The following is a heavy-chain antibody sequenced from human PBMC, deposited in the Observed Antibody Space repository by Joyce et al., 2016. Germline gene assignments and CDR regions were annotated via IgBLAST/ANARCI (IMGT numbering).Heavy chain of an antibody. V-gene: IGHV5-10-1*03. CDR1: GYSFGSYW. Sequence: EVQLVQSGGEVKKPGESLKISCKSSGYSFGSYWIAWVRQMPGKGLGWMGTIDPIDSYIEYSPSFQGHVTISVDKSIKTASLQWDSLKASDTAMYYCARLGSRSGLDYWGQGTLVSVSS. CDR2: IDPIDSYI. D-gene: IGHD6-13*01. J-gene: IGHJ4*02. CDR3: ARLGSRSGLDY.